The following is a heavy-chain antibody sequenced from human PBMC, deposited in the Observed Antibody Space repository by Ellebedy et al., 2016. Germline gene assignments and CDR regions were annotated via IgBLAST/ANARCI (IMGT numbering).Heavy chain of an antibody. D-gene: IGHD3-10*01. Sequence: SETLSLTCTVSGGSISSSSSYWGWIRQPPGKGLEWIGSIYYSGSTYYNPSLKSRVTISVDTSKNQFSLKLSSVTAADTAVYYCATFTLYMVRGADDYWGQGTLVTVSS. CDR1: GGSISSSSSY. J-gene: IGHJ4*02. CDR3: ATFTLYMVRGADDY. CDR2: IYYSGST. V-gene: IGHV4-39*07.